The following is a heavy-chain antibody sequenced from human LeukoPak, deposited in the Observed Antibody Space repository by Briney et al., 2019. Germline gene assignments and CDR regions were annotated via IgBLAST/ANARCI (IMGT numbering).Heavy chain of an antibody. V-gene: IGHV3-7*03. D-gene: IGHD2-8*01. CDR3: VRNNAMDV. CDR2: VNRDGSET. Sequence: GVSLRLSCAASGFTLSNHWMTWVRQVPGRGPEWVANVNRDGSETYYLDSVKGRFTISRDNAKSSLNLQMNSLRAEDTALYYCVRNNAMDVWGQGTAVIVSS. CDR1: GFTLSNHW. J-gene: IGHJ6*02.